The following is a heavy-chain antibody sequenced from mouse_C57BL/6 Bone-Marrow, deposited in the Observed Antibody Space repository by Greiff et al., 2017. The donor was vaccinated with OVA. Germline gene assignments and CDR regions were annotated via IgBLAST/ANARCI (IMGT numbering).Heavy chain of an antibody. J-gene: IGHJ1*03. CDR1: GYAFSSSW. Sequence: QVQLQQSGPELVKPGASVKISCKASGYAFSSSWMNWVKQRPGKGLEWIGRIYPGDGDTNYNGKFKGKATLTADKSSSTAYMQLSSLTSEDSAVYFCARSGLTGTYFDVWGTGTTVTVSS. V-gene: IGHV1-82*01. CDR2: IYPGDGDT. D-gene: IGHD4-1*01. CDR3: ARSGLTGTYFDV.